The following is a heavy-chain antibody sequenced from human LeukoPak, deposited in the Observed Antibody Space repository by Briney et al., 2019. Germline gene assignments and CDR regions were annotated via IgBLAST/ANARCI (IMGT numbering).Heavy chain of an antibody. CDR3: ARDHYYGSGSYYKLNWFDP. Sequence: SETLSLNCAVSGYSISSGYYWGWIRQPPGKGLEWIGSIYHSGSTYYNPSLKSRVTISVDTSKNQFSLKLSSVTAADTAVYYCARDHYYGSGSYYKLNWFDPWGQGTLVTVSS. CDR1: GYSISSGYY. J-gene: IGHJ5*02. V-gene: IGHV4-38-2*02. CDR2: IYHSGST. D-gene: IGHD3-10*01.